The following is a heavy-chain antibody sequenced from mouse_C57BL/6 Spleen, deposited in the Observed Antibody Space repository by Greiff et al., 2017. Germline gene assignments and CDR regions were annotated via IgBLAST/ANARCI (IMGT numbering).Heavy chain of an antibody. CDR3: ASASTVVAPDY. CDR2: IDPSDGST. J-gene: IGHJ2*01. V-gene: IGHV1-59*01. D-gene: IGHD1-1*01. Sequence: VQLQQPGAELVRPGTSVKLSCKASGYTFTSYWMHWVKQRPGQGLEWIGVIDPSDGSTNYNQQFKGKATLTVDTSSSTAYMQLSSLTSEDSAVXYYASASTVVAPDYWGQGTTLTVSS. CDR1: GYTFTSYW.